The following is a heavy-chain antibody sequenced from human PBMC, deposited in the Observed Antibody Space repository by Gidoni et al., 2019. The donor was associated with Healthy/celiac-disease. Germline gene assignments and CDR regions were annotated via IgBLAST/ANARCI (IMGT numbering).Heavy chain of an antibody. Sequence: QVQLVQSGAEVKQPGASVKVSCTVSGYTLTELSMHWVRQAPGKGLEWRGGFDPEDGETIYAQKFQGRVTMTEDTSTDTAYMELSSLRSEDTAVYYCATDQGRSSGSGYWDVWGQGTTVTVSS. CDR1: GYTLTELS. CDR3: ATDQGRSSGSGYWDV. J-gene: IGHJ6*02. D-gene: IGHD3-22*01. V-gene: IGHV1-24*01. CDR2: FDPEDGET.